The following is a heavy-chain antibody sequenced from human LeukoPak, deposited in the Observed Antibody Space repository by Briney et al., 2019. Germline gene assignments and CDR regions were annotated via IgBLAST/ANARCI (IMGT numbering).Heavy chain of an antibody. Sequence: ASETLSLTCTVSGGSISSYYWSWIRQPPGKGLEWIGYIYYSGSTNYNPSLKSRVTISVDTSKNHVSLQLSSVTAADTAVYYCARLVNWGGPYFDYWGQGTLVTVSS. CDR3: ARLVNWGGPYFDY. CDR1: GGSISSYY. CDR2: IYYSGST. V-gene: IGHV4-59*08. J-gene: IGHJ4*02. D-gene: IGHD7-27*01.